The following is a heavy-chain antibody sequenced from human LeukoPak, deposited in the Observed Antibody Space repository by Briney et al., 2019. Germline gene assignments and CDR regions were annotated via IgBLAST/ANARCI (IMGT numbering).Heavy chain of an antibody. V-gene: IGHV3-33*01. D-gene: IGHD3-10*02. CDR3: AREVVRGYGMDV. CDR2: IWSAGTNE. CDR1: GFSPSGYG. J-gene: IGHJ6*02. Sequence: PGSSLILSCEASGFSPSGYGMHSVRQAPRKGLEWVSLIWSAGTNEFYADAVKGRFIISRDNSKNIVHLHMNSLRGDDTALYYCAREVVRGYGMDVWGQGTAVTVSS.